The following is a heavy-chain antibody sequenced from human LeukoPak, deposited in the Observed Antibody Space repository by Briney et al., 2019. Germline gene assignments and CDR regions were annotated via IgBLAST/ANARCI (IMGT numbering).Heavy chain of an antibody. CDR3: AKAPYSSGPFDY. Sequence: PGRSLRLSCAASGFTFDDYAMHWVRQAPGKGLEWVSGISWNSGSIGYADSVKGRFTISRDNAKNSLYLQMNSLRAEDTALYYCAKAPYSSGPFDYWGQGTLVTVSS. V-gene: IGHV3-9*01. J-gene: IGHJ4*02. CDR1: GFTFDDYA. CDR2: ISWNSGSI. D-gene: IGHD6-19*01.